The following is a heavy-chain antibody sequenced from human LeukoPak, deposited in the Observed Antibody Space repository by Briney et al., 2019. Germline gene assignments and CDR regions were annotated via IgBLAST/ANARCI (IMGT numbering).Heavy chain of an antibody. CDR1: GGSISSSSYY. CDR2: IYYSGST. CDR3: ARQNPLYGDYVVKSKNWFDP. Sequence: SETLSLTCTVSGGSISSSSYYWGWIRQPPGKGLEWIGSIYYSGSTYYNPSLKSRVTISVDTSKNQFSLKLSSVTAADTAVYYCARQNPLYGDYVVKSKNWFDPWGQGTLVTVSS. J-gene: IGHJ5*02. V-gene: IGHV4-39*01. D-gene: IGHD4-17*01.